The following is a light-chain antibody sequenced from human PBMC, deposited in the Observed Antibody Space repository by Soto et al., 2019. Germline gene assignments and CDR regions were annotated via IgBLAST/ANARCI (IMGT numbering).Light chain of an antibody. CDR1: QNVGNN. CDR3: QLYNTWPIT. J-gene: IGKJ5*01. V-gene: IGKV3-15*01. CDR2: DAS. Sequence: GITQYTATLSVSPGGGATLSCRASQNVGNNLAWYQQKPGQAPRLLIQDASTRATGIPARFSGSGSGTEFTLTISSLQSEDFAVYYCQLYNTWPITFGQGTRLEIK.